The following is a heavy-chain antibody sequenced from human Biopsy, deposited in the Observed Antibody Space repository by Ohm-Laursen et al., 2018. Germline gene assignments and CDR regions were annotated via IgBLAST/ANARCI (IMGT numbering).Heavy chain of an antibody. CDR3: AIDGNDFLTDYLKIDQ. CDR1: GGTFNGYG. CDR2: INPKSGGT. V-gene: IGHV1-2*02. J-gene: IGHJ4*02. D-gene: IGHD3-9*01. Sequence: SVKVSCKASGGTFNGYGITWVRQAPGQGLEWMGWINPKSGGTHYLEKFRGRVTMTRDTSISTAYMEASSLRSDDTAVYYCAIDGNDFLTDYLKIDQWGQGTLVTVSS.